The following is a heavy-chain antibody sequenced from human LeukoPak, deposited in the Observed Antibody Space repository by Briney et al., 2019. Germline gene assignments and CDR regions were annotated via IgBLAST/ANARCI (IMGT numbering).Heavy chain of an antibody. CDR1: GYTFTSYG. V-gene: IGHV1-18*01. D-gene: IGHD4-17*01. CDR3: ARDRGYYGDSTDWFDP. Sequence: ASVKVSCKASGYTFTSYGIRWVRQAPGQGLEWMGWISAYNGNTNYEQKLQGRVTMTTDTSTSTAYMELRSLRSDDTAVYYCARDRGYYGDSTDWFDPWGQGTLVTVSS. J-gene: IGHJ5*02. CDR2: ISAYNGNT.